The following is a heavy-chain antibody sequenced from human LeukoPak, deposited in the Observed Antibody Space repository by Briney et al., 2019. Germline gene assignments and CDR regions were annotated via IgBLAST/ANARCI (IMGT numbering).Heavy chain of an antibody. CDR2: ITPNSGGT. CDR3: ARDSGEVPDY. V-gene: IGHV1-2*02. CDR1: GYTFTGYY. J-gene: IGHJ4*02. Sequence: ASVKVSCKASGYTFTGYYMHWVRQAPGQGLEWMGWITPNSGGTNYAQKFQGRVTMTRDTAISTAYMEPSRLRSDDTAVYYCARDSGEVPDYWGQGTLVTVSS. D-gene: IGHD3-10*01.